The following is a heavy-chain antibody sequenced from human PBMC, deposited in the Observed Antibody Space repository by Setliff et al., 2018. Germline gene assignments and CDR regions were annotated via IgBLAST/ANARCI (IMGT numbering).Heavy chain of an antibody. CDR2: MHQSGRI. D-gene: IGHD3-22*01. CDR1: DGAFSTYY. V-gene: IGHV4-34*01. CDR3: AREGPESDSSGYMDV. J-gene: IGHJ6*03. Sequence: SETLSLTCDVYDGAFSTYYWTWIRQPPGKGLEWIGDMHQSGRINFNPSLKSRVTMSADPSKNQFPLKVTSVTAADTAVYYCAREGPESDSSGYMDVWGQGTTVTVSS.